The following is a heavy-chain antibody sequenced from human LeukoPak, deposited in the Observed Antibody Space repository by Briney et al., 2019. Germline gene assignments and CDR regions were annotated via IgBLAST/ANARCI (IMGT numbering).Heavy chain of an antibody. V-gene: IGHV3-30-3*01. Sequence: GGSLRLSCAASGFTFSSYAMYWVRQAPGKGLEWVAQISYDGSNKYYADSVKSRFTISRDNSKNTLSPHMNSLRAEDTSLYYCAKDRAAGAVTTYDSWGRGTLVTVSS. CDR1: GFTFSSYA. D-gene: IGHD4-17*01. J-gene: IGHJ4*02. CDR3: AKDRAAGAVTTYDS. CDR2: ISYDGSNK.